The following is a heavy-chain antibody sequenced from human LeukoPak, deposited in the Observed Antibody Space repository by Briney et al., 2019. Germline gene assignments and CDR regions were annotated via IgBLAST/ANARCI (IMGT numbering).Heavy chain of an antibody. V-gene: IGHV3-30-3*01. CDR2: ISYDGSNK. D-gene: IGHD2-15*01. CDR3: ARQYCSGGDCYFFD. J-gene: IGHJ4*02. Sequence: RGSLRLSCAASGFTFSSYAMHWVRQAPGKGLEWVAVISYDGSNKYYADSVKGRFTISRDNSKNTLYLQMNSLRAEDTALYYCARQYCSGGDCYFFDWGQGTLVTVSS. CDR1: GFTFSSYA.